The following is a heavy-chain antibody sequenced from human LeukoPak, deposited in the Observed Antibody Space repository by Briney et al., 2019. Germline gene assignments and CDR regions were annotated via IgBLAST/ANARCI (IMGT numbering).Heavy chain of an antibody. V-gene: IGHV3-21*01. J-gene: IGHJ6*04. D-gene: IGHD3-10*01. CDR1: GFTFSSYS. CDR2: ISSSSYI. Sequence: GGSLRLSCAASGFTFSSYSMNWVRQAPGKGLEWVSSISSSSYIYYADSVKGRFTISRDNAKNSLYLQMNSLRAEDTAVYYCVRDSTRVVRGGRGMDVWGKGTTVTVSS. CDR3: VRDSTRVVRGGRGMDV.